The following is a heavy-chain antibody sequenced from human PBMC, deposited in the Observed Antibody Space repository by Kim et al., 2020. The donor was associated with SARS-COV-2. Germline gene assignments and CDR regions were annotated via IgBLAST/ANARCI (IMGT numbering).Heavy chain of an antibody. D-gene: IGHD5-18*01. Sequence: GGSLRLSCAASGFTFSRYDMNWVRQAPGKGLEWVSYISADSSVIHYADSVKGRFTISRDNAKNSLFLQMNSLRAEDTSLYYCAREPLDRKGYIYYGMDV. CDR3: AREPLDRKGYIYYGMDV. CDR1: GFTFSRYD. V-gene: IGHV3-48*04. J-gene: IGHJ6*01. CDR2: ISADSSVI.